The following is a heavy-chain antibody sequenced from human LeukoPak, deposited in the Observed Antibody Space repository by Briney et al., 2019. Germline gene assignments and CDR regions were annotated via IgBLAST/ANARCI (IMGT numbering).Heavy chain of an antibody. Sequence: PSETLSLTCTLAARFMSSAAYVSGWIRQPPGKGLEWIGSIYYSGSTYYNPSFQSRVTMSADTSKNHFSLKMNSLTAADTAVYFSARMGPKGAGTYVKTTPFYWYFDLWGRGTLVIVSS. V-gene: IGHV4-39*02. CDR1: ARFMSSAAYV. J-gene: IGHJ2*01. D-gene: IGHD3-10*01. CDR2: IYYSGST. CDR3: ARMGPKGAGTYVKTTPFYWYFDL.